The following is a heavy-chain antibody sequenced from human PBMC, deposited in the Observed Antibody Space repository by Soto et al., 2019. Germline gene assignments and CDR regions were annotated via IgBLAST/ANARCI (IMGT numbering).Heavy chain of an antibody. J-gene: IGHJ6*02. Sequence: PGGSLRLSCAISGFSVSSNYLSWVRQAPGKGLEWVSAISGGGGSTYYADSVKGRFTISRDNSKNTLYLQMNSLRAEDTAIYYCAKGRNHYDSNNYYSFPLDVWGQGTTVTVSS. D-gene: IGHD3-22*01. CDR1: GFSVSSNY. CDR2: ISGGGGST. CDR3: AKGRNHYDSNNYYSFPLDV. V-gene: IGHV3-23*01.